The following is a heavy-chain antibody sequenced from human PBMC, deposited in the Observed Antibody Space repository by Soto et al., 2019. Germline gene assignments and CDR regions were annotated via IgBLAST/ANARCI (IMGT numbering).Heavy chain of an antibody. J-gene: IGHJ3*01. CDR1: GFSLSTTGVG. D-gene: IGHD3-22*01. V-gene: IGHV2-5*02. Sequence: QITLKESGPTLVKPAQTLTLTCTFSGFSLSTTGVGVGWIRQPPGKAPEWLALIYWDDDKRYSPSLKSRLTITKDTSENQVVLRMTNMDPVDTATYYCAHRLTSPYYYDGSEYPHVFDVWGQGTMVTVSS. CDR3: AHRLTSPYYYDGSEYPHVFDV. CDR2: IYWDDDK.